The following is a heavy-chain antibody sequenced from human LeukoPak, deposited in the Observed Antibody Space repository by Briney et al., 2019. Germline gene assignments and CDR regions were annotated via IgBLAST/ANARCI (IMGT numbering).Heavy chain of an antibody. CDR3: ARDPSTRYYSDY. D-gene: IGHD3-16*02. V-gene: IGHV1-2*02. Sequence: ASVKVSCKASGYTFTGYYMHLVRQAPGQGLEWMGWIDPNSGGTKFAQYFQGRVTMTRDTSISTAYMELSRLTSDDTAVYFCARDPSTRYYSDYWGQGTLVTVSS. J-gene: IGHJ4*02. CDR2: IDPNSGGT. CDR1: GYTFTGYY.